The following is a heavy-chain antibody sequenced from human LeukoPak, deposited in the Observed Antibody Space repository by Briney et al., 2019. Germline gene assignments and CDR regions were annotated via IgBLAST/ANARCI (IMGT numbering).Heavy chain of an antibody. CDR3: ARAITMARVDI. CDR1: GFTVSSNY. Sequence: PGGSLRLSCAASGFTVSSNYMNWVRQSPGKGLEWVSVIYTDGSTYYADSVKGRFTISRDNSKNTLYLQVNSLRAEDTALYYCARAITMARVDIWGQGTMVTISS. J-gene: IGHJ3*02. D-gene: IGHD3-10*01. CDR2: IYTDGST. V-gene: IGHV3-53*01.